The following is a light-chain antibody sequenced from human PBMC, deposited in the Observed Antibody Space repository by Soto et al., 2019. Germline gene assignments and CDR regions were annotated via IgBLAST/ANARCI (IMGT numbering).Light chain of an antibody. CDR1: QGISRS. J-gene: IGKJ5*01. Sequence: VQLTQSPSAVSTPVGERVTISCQASQGISRSLAWYQQKPGKAPKLLIYAASSLQSGVPSRFSGSGVRTDFTLTISSLPPEHSAVYYCQLADTFPSPFGQGTRLEIK. V-gene: IGKV1D-12*01. CDR3: QLADTFPSP. CDR2: AAS.